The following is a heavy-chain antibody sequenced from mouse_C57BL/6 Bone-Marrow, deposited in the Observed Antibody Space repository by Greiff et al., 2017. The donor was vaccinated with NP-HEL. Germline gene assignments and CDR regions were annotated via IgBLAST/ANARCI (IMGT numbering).Heavy chain of an antibody. Sequence: DVKLVESGGGLVKPGGSLKLSCAASGFTFSDYAMPWVRQAPEKGLEWVAYISSGSSSTYYADTVKGRFTISRDNAKNTLFLQMTSLRSEDTAMYYCARPVDYDNGGVAYWGQGTRVTVSA. CDR1: GFTFSDYA. CDR3: ARPVDYDNGGVAY. J-gene: IGHJ3*01. D-gene: IGHD2-4*01. CDR2: ISSGSSST. V-gene: IGHV5-17*01.